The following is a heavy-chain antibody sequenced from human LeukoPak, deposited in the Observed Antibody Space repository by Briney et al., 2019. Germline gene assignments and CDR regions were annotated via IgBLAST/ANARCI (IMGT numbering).Heavy chain of an antibody. CDR3: ARLSGDTAMAVDY. Sequence: PSETLSLTCAVSGGSISSGGYSWSWIRQPPGKGLEWIGYIYHSGSTYYNPSLKSRVTISVDRSKNQFSLKLSSVTAADTAVYYCARLSGDTAMAVDYWGQGTLVTVSS. V-gene: IGHV4-30-2*01. J-gene: IGHJ4*02. D-gene: IGHD5-18*01. CDR2: IYHSGST. CDR1: GGSISSGGYS.